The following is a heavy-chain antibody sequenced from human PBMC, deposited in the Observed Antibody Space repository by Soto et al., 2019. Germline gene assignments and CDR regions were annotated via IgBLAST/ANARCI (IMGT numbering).Heavy chain of an antibody. CDR3: ARGLRGYSYGYFRGFFDY. CDR1: GGSFSGYY. D-gene: IGHD5-18*01. J-gene: IGHJ4*02. Sequence: PSETLSLTCAVYGGSFSGYYWSWIRQPPGKGLEWIGEINHSGSTNYNPSLKSRVTISVDTSKNQFSLKLSSVTAADTAVYYCARGLRGYSYGYFRGFFDYWGQGTLVTVTS. CDR2: INHSGST. V-gene: IGHV4-34*01.